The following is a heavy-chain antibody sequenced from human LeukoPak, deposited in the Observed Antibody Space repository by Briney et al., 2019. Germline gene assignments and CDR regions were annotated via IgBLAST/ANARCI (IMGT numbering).Heavy chain of an antibody. CDR3: AKAAATGSGYYFEY. V-gene: IGHV3-23*01. CDR2: ITGSGGNA. CDR1: GFTFSNYA. Sequence: GGSLRLSCTVSGFTFSNYAMSWVRQAPGKGLEWVSTITGSGGNAYYADSVKGRFTIPRDNSKSTLYLQMNSLRPEDAAVYYCAKAAATGSGYYFEYWGQGALVTVSS. D-gene: IGHD6-13*01. J-gene: IGHJ4*02.